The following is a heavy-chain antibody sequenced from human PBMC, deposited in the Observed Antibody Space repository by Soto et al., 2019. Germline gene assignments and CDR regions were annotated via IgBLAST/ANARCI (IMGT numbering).Heavy chain of an antibody. CDR2: IIPIFGTA. D-gene: IGHD4-17*01. Sequence: SVKISCKASGGTFSSYAISWVRQAPGQGLEWMGGIIPIFGTANYAQKFQGRVTITADESTSTAYMELSSLRSEDTAVYYCARPYGDHSGDYYYGLDVWGQGTTVTVSS. CDR1: GGTFSSYA. CDR3: ARPYGDHSGDYYYGLDV. V-gene: IGHV1-69*13. J-gene: IGHJ6*02.